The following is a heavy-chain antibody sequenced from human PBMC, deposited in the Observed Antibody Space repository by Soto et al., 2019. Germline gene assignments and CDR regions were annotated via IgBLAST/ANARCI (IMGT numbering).Heavy chain of an antibody. J-gene: IGHJ4*02. V-gene: IGHV3-74*01. CDR2: IKSDGSST. Sequence: EVQLVESGGGLVQPGGSLRLSCAASGFSLSSRWMHWVRQIPGKGLMWVSRIKSDGSSTSYADSVKGRFSISRDNAKNTVYLQMNSLRADDTALYYCVRDQYTYGQAVFDSWGQGTLVTVSS. CDR1: GFSLSSRW. D-gene: IGHD2-2*02. CDR3: VRDQYTYGQAVFDS.